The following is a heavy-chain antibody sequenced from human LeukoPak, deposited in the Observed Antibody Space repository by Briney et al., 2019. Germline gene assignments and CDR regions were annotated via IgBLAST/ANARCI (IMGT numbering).Heavy chain of an antibody. CDR3: ARESIDPYYYDSSGSVDY. D-gene: IGHD3-22*01. CDR1: GFTFSDYY. CDR2: ISSSGSTI. J-gene: IGHJ4*02. V-gene: IGHV3-11*01. Sequence: GGSLRLSCAASGFTFSDYYMSWIRQAPGKGLEWVSYISSSGSTIYYADSVKGRFTISRDNAKNSLYLQMNGLRAEDTAVYYCARESIDPYYYDSSGSVDYWGQGTLVTVSS.